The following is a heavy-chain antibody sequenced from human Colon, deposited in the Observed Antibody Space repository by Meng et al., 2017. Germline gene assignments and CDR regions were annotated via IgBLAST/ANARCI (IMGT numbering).Heavy chain of an antibody. Sequence: SQTPSLLRSIFGDRVYRNNAAWNWLRQSPSSGLEWLGRTFYRSMWSYDYALSVKSRITINPDTSKNHFSLQLNSVTPEDTAVYYCAREGTLNRGVINHFEYWGQGTMVTVSS. J-gene: IGHJ4*02. CDR3: AREGTLNRGVINHFEY. CDR2: TFYRSMWSY. CDR1: GDRVYRNNAA. D-gene: IGHD3-10*01. V-gene: IGHV6-1*01.